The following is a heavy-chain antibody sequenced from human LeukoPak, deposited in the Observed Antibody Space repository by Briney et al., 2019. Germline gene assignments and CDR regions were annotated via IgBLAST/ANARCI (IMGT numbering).Heavy chain of an antibody. CDR1: GFTFSTYA. CDR2: IRSSGGDT. V-gene: IGHV3-23*01. CDR3: VKGYDRNNWYFDL. D-gene: IGHD4-23*01. J-gene: IGHJ2*01. Sequence: GGSLRLSCAAPGFTFSTYAMSWVRQAPGKGLEWVSAIRSSGGDTFYADSVKGRFTISRDNSKNTLYLQINSLRAEDTAVYFCVKGYDRNNWYFDLWGRGTQVTVSS.